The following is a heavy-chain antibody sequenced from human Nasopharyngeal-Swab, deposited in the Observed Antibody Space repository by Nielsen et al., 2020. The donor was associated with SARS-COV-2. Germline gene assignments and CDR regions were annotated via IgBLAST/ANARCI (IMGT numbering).Heavy chain of an antibody. CDR2: IKSKTDGGTT. V-gene: IGHV3-15*01. J-gene: IGHJ6*02. CDR3: TTDLAYCGGDCYSPYYYGMDV. D-gene: IGHD2-21*02. Sequence: WIRLPPGKGLEWVGRIKSKTDGGTTDYAAPVKGRFTISRDDSKNTLYLQMNSLKTEDTAVYYCTTDLAYCGGDCYSPYYYGMDVWGQGTTVTVSS.